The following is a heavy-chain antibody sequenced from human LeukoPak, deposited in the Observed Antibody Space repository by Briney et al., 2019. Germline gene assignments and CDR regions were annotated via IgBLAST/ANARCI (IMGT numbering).Heavy chain of an antibody. CDR3: ARGGGGYYGSGSYLIDY. V-gene: IGHV1-18*01. CDR2: ISVYNGNT. D-gene: IGHD3-10*01. Sequence: EASVKVSCKASGYSFRNYGISWVRQAPGQGLEYMGWISVYNGNTKYEQRLQGRVTMTADTSTSTVYMELRSLRSDDTAVYYCARGGGGYYGSGSYLIDYWGQGTLVTVSS. CDR1: GYSFRNYG. J-gene: IGHJ4*02.